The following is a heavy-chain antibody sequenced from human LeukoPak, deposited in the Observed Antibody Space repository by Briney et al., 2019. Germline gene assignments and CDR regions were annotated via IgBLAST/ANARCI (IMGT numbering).Heavy chain of an antibody. CDR2: IDRSGTTT. J-gene: IGHJ6*02. CDR1: GFTFSSYA. Sequence: GSLRLSCAASGFTFSSYAMSWVRQAPGKGLEWVSYIDRSGTTTYYADSVKGRFTISRDNAKNSLYLQMSSLRADDTAVYYCARGHYGLDVWGQGTTVTVSS. V-gene: IGHV3-48*04. CDR3: ARGHYGLDV.